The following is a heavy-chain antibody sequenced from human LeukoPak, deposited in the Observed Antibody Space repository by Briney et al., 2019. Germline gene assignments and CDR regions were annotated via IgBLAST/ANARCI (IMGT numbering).Heavy chain of an antibody. D-gene: IGHD4-17*01. Sequence: GGSLRLSCAASGFTFSGSAMHWVRQASGKGLEWVGRIRSKANSYATAYAASVKGRFTISRDDSKNTAYLQMNSLKTEDTAVYYCVNYGDYSFDYWGQGTLVTVSS. CDR2: IRSKANSYAT. J-gene: IGHJ4*02. CDR1: GFTFSGSA. CDR3: VNYGDYSFDY. V-gene: IGHV3-73*01.